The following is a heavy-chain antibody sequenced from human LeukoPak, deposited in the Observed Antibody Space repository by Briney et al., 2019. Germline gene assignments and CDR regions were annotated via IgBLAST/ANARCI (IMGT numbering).Heavy chain of an antibody. CDR2: ISSSSSTI. CDR3: ARSGLFGRKPYYYMDV. CDR1: GYTFSSYS. J-gene: IGHJ6*03. Sequence: PGGSLRLSCAASGYTFSSYSMNWVRQAPGKGLEWVSYISSSSSTIYYADSVKGRFTISRDNAKNSLYLQMNRLRAEDTAVYYCARSGLFGRKPYYYMDVWGEGTTVTVSS. V-gene: IGHV3-48*01. D-gene: IGHD2-15*01.